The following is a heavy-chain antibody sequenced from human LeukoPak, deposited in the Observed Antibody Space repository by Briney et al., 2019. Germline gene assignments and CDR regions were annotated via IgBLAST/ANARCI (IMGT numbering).Heavy chain of an antibody. V-gene: IGHV2-5*01. CDR1: GFSLSTSGVG. J-gene: IGHJ3*02. Sequence: SGPTLVNPTQTLTLTFTFSGFSLSTSGVGVGWIRQPPGKALEWLALIYWNDDERYSPSLKSRLTITKDTSKNQVVLTMTNMDPVDTATYYCAHSGTVTTPHDAFDIWGQGTMVTVSS. D-gene: IGHD4-17*01. CDR2: IYWNDDE. CDR3: AHSGTVTTPHDAFDI.